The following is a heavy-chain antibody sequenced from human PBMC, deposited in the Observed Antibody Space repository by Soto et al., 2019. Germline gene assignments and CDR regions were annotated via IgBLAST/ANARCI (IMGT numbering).Heavy chain of an antibody. V-gene: IGHV1-69*01. J-gene: IGHJ5*02. D-gene: IGHD1-26*01. CDR3: ARVAGFYSESADGTGRFAP. CDR1: GGTFSSYA. Sequence: QVQLVQSGAEVKKPGSSVKVSCKASGGTFSSYAISWVRQAPGQGLEWMGGIIHIFGPANYAQKFQGRVTITADETRSPASVELSSLRSEDTAVYYCARVAGFYSESADGTGRFAPWGQGTLVTVSS. CDR2: IIHIFGPA.